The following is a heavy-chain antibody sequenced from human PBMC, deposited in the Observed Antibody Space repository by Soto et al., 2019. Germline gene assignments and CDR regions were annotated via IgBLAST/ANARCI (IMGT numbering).Heavy chain of an antibody. D-gene: IGHD6-13*01. CDR2: IIPIFGTA. J-gene: IGHJ5*02. CDR3: ARDETAGGTWTPVGFDP. V-gene: IGHV1-69*01. CDR1: GGTFSSYA. Sequence: QVQLVQSGAEVKKPGSSVKVSCKASGGTFSSYAISWVRQAPGQGLEWMGGIIPIFGTANYAQKFQGRVTITADESTSTANMELSSLRSEDTAVYYCARDETAGGTWTPVGFDPWGQGTLVTVSS.